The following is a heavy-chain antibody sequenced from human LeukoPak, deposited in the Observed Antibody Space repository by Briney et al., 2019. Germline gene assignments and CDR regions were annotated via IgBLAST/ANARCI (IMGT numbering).Heavy chain of an antibody. Sequence: PGGSLRLSCAASGFTFEDYGVHWVRQAPGKGLEWVAVISYEGTNKYYADSVKGRFTNSRDNSKNTLYLQMNSLRVEATAVYYCSKGPRSSPLFYYMDVWGNGTTVIVSS. CDR3: SKGPRSSPLFYYMDV. V-gene: IGHV3-30*18. J-gene: IGHJ6*03. CDR1: GFTFEDYG. D-gene: IGHD6-6*01. CDR2: ISYEGTNK.